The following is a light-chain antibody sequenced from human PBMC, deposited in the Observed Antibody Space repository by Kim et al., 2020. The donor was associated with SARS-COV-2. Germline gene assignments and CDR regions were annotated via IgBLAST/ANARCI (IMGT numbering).Light chain of an antibody. CDR1: NIGSQS. CDR3: QVWDSSSDHVV. Sequence: APGNTATITCGGNNIGSQSVHWYLQKSGQAPVMVSYYDSDRPSGIPERFSGSNSGNTATLTISRVEAGDEADYYCQVWDSSSDHVVFGGGTKLTVL. V-gene: IGLV3-21*04. CDR2: YDS. J-gene: IGLJ2*01.